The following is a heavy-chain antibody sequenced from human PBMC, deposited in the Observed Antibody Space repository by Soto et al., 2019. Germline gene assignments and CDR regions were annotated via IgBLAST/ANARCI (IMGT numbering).Heavy chain of an antibody. CDR2: ISPWKGNA. CDR1: GYNFMRYG. CDR3: ARDLDPSGSYYTDY. J-gene: IGHJ4*02. D-gene: IGHD3-10*01. V-gene: IGHV1-18*04. Sequence: GPSVKVSCKASGYNFMRYGVNWVRQAPRQGLEWMGWISPWKGNANYAQSFQGRVTMTTDTSTSTAYMELRSLTSDDTAVYYCARDLDPSGSYYTDYWGPGTLVTVSS.